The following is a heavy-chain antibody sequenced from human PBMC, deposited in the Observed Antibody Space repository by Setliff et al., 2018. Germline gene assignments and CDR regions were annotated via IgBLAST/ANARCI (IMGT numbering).Heavy chain of an antibody. CDR1: GASLSSGTYY. J-gene: IGHJ4*02. CDR2: IYYSGSTS. V-gene: IGHV4-39*01. Sequence: SETLSLTCTVSGASLSSGTYYWGWIRQPPGKGLEWIGRIYYSGSTSYYNPSLKSRVTISVDTAKNQFSLKLTSVTAADTAVYYCARTGTYRYFDYWGQGTRVTVSS. D-gene: IGHD1-1*01. CDR3: ARTGTYRYFDY.